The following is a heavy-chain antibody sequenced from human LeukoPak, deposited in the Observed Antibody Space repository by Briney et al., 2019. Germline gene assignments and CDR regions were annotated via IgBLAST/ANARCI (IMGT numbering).Heavy chain of an antibody. Sequence: ASVKVSCKASGYTFTYYYIYWVRQAPGQGLEWMGWIYPKTGGTSYAQKFQGRVTMTRDTSIGTAYMELIGLRSDDTAVYYCAGPWDQVGFDPWGQGTLVSVSS. D-gene: IGHD1-26*01. CDR3: AGPWDQVGFDP. J-gene: IGHJ5*02. V-gene: IGHV1-2*02. CDR1: GYTFTYYY. CDR2: IYPKTGGT.